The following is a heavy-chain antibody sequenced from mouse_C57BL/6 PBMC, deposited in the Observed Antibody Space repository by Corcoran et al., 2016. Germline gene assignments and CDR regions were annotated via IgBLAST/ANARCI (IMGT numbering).Heavy chain of an antibody. D-gene: IGHD1-1*01. Sequence: QIQLVQSGPELKKPGETVKISCKASGYTFTTYGMSWVKQAPGKGLKWMSWINTYSGVPTYADDFKGRFAFSLETSASTAYLQINNLKNEDTATYFCARAGSSSYYAMDYWGQGTSVTVSS. V-gene: IGHV9-3*01. J-gene: IGHJ4*01. CDR3: ARAGSSSYYAMDY. CDR2: INTYSGVP. CDR1: GYTFTTYG.